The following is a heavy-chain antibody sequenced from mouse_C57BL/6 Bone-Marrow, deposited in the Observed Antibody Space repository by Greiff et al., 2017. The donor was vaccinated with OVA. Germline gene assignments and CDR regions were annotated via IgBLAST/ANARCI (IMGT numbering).Heavy chain of an antibody. CDR1: GFTFSDYE. Sequence: EVKLVESGGGLVKPGGSLKLSCAASGFTFSDYEMHWVRQAPEKGLEWVAYISSGSSTIYYADTVKGRFTISRDNAKNTLYLQMSSLRSEDTALYYCARDYYDYDVGAYWGQGTLVTVSA. J-gene: IGHJ3*01. V-gene: IGHV5-17*03. D-gene: IGHD2-4*01. CDR3: ARDYYDYDVGAY. CDR2: ISSGSSTI.